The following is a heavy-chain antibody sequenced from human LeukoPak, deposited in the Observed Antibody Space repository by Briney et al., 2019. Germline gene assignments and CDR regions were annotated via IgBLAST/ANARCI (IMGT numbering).Heavy chain of an antibody. V-gene: IGHV1-18*01. Sequence: QKFQGRVTMTTDTSTSTAYMELRSLGSDDTAVYYCARGVVVVTAIPFDYWGQGTLVTVSS. D-gene: IGHD2-21*02. J-gene: IGHJ4*02. CDR3: ARGVVVVTAIPFDY.